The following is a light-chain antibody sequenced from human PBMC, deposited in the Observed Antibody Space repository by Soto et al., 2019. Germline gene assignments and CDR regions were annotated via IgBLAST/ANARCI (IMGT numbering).Light chain of an antibody. Sequence: EIVMTQSPATLSVSPGERATLSCRARQSVGSNLAWYQQKPGQAPRLLLYGSSTRAAGIPARFSGSGSETEFALIISSLQSEDSAVYFCQQYNTRWTCGPGTNVEIK. V-gene: IGKV3-15*01. J-gene: IGKJ1*01. CDR3: QQYNTRWT. CDR1: QSVGSN. CDR2: GSS.